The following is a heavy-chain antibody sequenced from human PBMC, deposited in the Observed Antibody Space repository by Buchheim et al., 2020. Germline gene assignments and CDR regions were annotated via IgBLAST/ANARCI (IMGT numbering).Heavy chain of an antibody. CDR1: GFTFKNAW. CDR2: IKSKVDGETS. V-gene: IGHV3-15*01. Sequence: EVQLVDSGGGLVKPGGSLKISCAASGFTFKNAWMSWVRQAPGKGLEWVGRIKSKVDGETSDYAAPVQGRFSISRDDSNNVLTLQMDSLKTEDTAVYYCATDPDSSSYYSFDYWGQG. CDR3: ATDPDSSSYYSFDY. D-gene: IGHD3-22*01. J-gene: IGHJ4*02.